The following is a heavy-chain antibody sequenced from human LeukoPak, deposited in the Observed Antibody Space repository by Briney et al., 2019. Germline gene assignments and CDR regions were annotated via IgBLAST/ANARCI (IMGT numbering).Heavy chain of an antibody. J-gene: IGHJ6*03. D-gene: IGHD3-16*01. CDR1: GGSISSYY. CDR2: IYYSGST. CDR3: ARRGTRYYYYYYMDV. Sequence: SETLSLTCTVSGGSISSYYWSWIRQPPGKGLEWIGSIYYSGSTNYNPSLKSRVTISVDTSKNQFSLKLSSATAADTAVYYCARRGTRYYYYYYMDVWGKGTTVTVSS. V-gene: IGHV4-59*12.